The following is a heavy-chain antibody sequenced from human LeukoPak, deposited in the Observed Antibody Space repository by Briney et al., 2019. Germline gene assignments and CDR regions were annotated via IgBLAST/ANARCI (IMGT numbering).Heavy chain of an antibody. Sequence: PGGSLRLSCAASGFTFSNYGMHWVRQAPGKGLERVAFIRYDGSNKYYADSVKGRFTISRDNSKNTLYLQMNSLRAEDTAVYYCARYDSSGYYFDYWGQGTLVTVSS. V-gene: IGHV3-30*02. CDR1: GFTFSNYG. CDR3: ARYDSSGYYFDY. J-gene: IGHJ4*02. D-gene: IGHD3-22*01. CDR2: IRYDGSNK.